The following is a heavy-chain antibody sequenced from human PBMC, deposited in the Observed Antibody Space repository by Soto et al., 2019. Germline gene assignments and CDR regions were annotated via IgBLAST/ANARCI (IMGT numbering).Heavy chain of an antibody. D-gene: IGHD6-13*01. J-gene: IGHJ5*02. V-gene: IGHV3-21*01. CDR3: TRDASRDSSARGWFDP. CDR2: ISSNSAYI. Sequence: KTGGSLRLSCAASGFTFRSFTMHWVRQAPGKGLEWVSTISSNSAYIYYTDALRGRFTIPRDNAKNSLHLQMNSLRAEDTAVYYCTRDASRDSSARGWFDPWGPGTLVTVSS. CDR1: GFTFRSFT.